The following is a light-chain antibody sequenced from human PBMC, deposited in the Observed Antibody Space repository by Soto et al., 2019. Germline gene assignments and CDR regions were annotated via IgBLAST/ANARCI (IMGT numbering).Light chain of an antibody. CDR3: QQYDIYGRCT. V-gene: IGKV1-5*01. CDR2: DAS. J-gene: IGKJ3*01. CDR1: QTINNL. Sequence: DIQMTQSPSTLSASVGDTVTITCRTSQTINNLLAWYQKKPGKAPGPLIFDASTVNPGVPSRFSGSGAGTDFTLAIIALQPYDVATYYCQQYDIYGRCTFGPGTTVDIK.